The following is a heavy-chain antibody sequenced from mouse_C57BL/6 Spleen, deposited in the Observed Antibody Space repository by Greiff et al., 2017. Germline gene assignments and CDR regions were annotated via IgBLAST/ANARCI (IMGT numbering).Heavy chain of an antibody. Sequence: VQVVESGAELVKPGASVKISCKASGYAFSSYWMNWVKQRPGKGLAWIGQIYPGDGDTNYNGKFKGKATLTADKSSSTAYMQRSSLTSEDSAVYFCARSRDYDDWYFDVWGTGTTVTVSS. D-gene: IGHD2-4*01. V-gene: IGHV1-80*01. CDR1: GYAFSSYW. CDR2: IYPGDGDT. CDR3: ARSRDYDDWYFDV. J-gene: IGHJ1*03.